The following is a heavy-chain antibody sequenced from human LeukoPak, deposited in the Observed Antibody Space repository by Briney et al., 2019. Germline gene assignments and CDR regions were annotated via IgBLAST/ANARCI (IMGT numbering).Heavy chain of an antibody. CDR1: GFRFGDYA. CDR3: TRVRVPYCVGECYPRHPYFDF. Sequence: PGGSLRLSCTAFGFRFGDYAMNWDRQAPGKGLEWVGFISTRTFGGRTEEAASVKGRFSISRDDAKSVAYLQMSSLKADDTAVYYCTRVRVPYCVGECYPRHPYFDFWGPGTLVTVSS. D-gene: IGHD2-21*01. V-gene: IGHV3-49*04. CDR2: ISTRTFGGRT. J-gene: IGHJ4*02.